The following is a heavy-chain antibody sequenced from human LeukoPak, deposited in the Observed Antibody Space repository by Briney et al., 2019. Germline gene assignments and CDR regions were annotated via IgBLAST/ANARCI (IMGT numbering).Heavy chain of an antibody. CDR2: IWYDGSNK. CDR3: ARDRNYYDSSGYYPGGY. Sequence: GGSLRLSCAAPGFTFSSYGMHWVRQAPGKGLEWVAVIWYDGSNKYYADSVKGRFTISRDNSKNTLYLQMNSPRAEDTAVYYCARDRNYYDSSGYYPGGYWGQGTLVTVSS. V-gene: IGHV3-33*01. D-gene: IGHD3-22*01. CDR1: GFTFSSYG. J-gene: IGHJ4*02.